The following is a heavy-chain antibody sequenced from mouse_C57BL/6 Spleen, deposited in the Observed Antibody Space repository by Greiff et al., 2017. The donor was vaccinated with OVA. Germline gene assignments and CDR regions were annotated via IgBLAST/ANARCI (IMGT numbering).Heavy chain of an antibody. D-gene: IGHD1-1*01. CDR3: ATYGSSPWFAY. V-gene: IGHV1-22*01. CDR2: INPNNGGT. J-gene: IGHJ3*01. CDR1: GYTFTDYN. Sequence: EVQLQESGPELVKPGASVKMSCKASGYTFTDYNMHWVKQSHGKSLEWIGYINPNNGGTSYNQKFKGKATLTVNKSSSTAYMELRSLTSEDSAVYYCATYGSSPWFAYWGQGTLVTVSA.